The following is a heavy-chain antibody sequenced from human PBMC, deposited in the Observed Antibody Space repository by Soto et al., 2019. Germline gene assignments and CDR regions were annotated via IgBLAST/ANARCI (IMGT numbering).Heavy chain of an antibody. V-gene: IGHV1-8*02. CDR1: GYTFNDYE. CDR2: INPNSGET. J-gene: IGHJ5*02. CDR3: ARIAMPARPRWYNWFDP. D-gene: IGHD2-2*01. Sequence: ASVKVSCKTSGYTFNDYEINWVRHATGQGLEWIGWINPNSGETGYAQRFQGRVTMTTSSSLSTAYLELSRLTSDDTAVYYCARIAMPARPRWYNWFDPWGQGTLVTVSS.